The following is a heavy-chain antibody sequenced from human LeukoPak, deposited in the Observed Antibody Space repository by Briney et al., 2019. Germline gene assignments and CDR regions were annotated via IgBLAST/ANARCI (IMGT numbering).Heavy chain of an antibody. CDR3: AKDMSAYYDSSGYPDY. CDR2: ISSSGSTI. CDR1: EFTFSSYE. D-gene: IGHD3-22*01. Sequence: GGSLRLSCAASEFTFSSYEMNWVPQAPGKGLEWVSYISSSGSTIYYADSVKGRFTISRDNAKSSLYLQMNSLRAEDTALYYCAKDMSAYYDSSGYPDYWGQGTLVTVSS. J-gene: IGHJ4*02. V-gene: IGHV3-48*03.